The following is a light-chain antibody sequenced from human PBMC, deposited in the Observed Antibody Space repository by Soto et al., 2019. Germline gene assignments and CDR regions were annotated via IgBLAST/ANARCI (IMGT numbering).Light chain of an antibody. CDR1: QNTRGY. Sequence: DIQMTQSPSSLSASVRDRVTITCRASQNTRGYLNWYQQKPGKAPKLLIYAASILQSGIPSRFSGSGSETDFTLTISSLQPEDFATYYCQQSYSTPWTFGQGTKVEIK. CDR3: QQSYSTPWT. CDR2: AAS. V-gene: IGKV1-39*01. J-gene: IGKJ1*01.